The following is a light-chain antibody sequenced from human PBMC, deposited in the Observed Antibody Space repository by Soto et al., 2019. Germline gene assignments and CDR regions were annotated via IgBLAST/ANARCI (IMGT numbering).Light chain of an antibody. J-gene: IGKJ2*01. CDR2: KIF. V-gene: IGKV2-24*01. CDR1: QILVHSDGNTY. Sequence: DIVMTQTLLSSPVTLGQPASISCRSSQILVHSDGNTYLSWLQQRPGQPPRLLIFKIFNRFTGVPDRFSGSGAGTDFTLKISRVEAEDVGVYYCMQATQFPHTVGQGTKLEIK. CDR3: MQATQFPHT.